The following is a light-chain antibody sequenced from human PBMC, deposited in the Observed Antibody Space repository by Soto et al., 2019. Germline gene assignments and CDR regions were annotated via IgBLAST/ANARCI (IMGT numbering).Light chain of an antibody. V-gene: IGLV1-40*01. CDR1: SSNIGAGYD. Sequence: QPVLTQPPSVSGALGQRVTISCTGSSSNIGAGYDVHWYQQLPGTPPKLLIYGYFNRPSGVPDRFSGSKSGTSASLAITGLQAEDEAGYYCQSYDSSLSGVVFGGGTKLTVL. J-gene: IGLJ2*01. CDR2: GYF. CDR3: QSYDSSLSGVV.